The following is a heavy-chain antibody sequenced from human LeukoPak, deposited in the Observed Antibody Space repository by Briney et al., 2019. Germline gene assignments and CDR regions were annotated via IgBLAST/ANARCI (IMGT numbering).Heavy chain of an antibody. CDR3: ARLNYGSASYFDY. V-gene: IGHV5-51*01. CDR1: GYSFTTYW. J-gene: IGHJ4*02. Sequence: GESLKISCKCSGYSFTTYWIGWVRQMPGKGLEWMGIIYPGDSESRYSPSFQGQVTISADKSINTAYLQWSSLEASDTAIYYCARLNYGSASYFDYWGQGTLVTVSS. CDR2: IYPGDSES. D-gene: IGHD3-10*01.